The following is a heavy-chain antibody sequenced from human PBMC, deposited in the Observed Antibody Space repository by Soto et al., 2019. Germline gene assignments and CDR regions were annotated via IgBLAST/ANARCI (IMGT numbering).Heavy chain of an antibody. CDR3: SKDAGADCLAY. V-gene: IGHV3-11*01. J-gene: IGHJ4*02. CDR2: ISSGGDTI. Sequence: QVQLVESGGGLVQPGGSLRLSCAASGLSFGGYYMSWIRQAPGKGLEWLSYISSGGDTIYYADSVRGRFTISRDNAKNSLYLQMNSLSAEDAAVYYCSKDAGADCLAYWGQGILVTVSP. D-gene: IGHD2-21*02. CDR1: GLSFGGYY.